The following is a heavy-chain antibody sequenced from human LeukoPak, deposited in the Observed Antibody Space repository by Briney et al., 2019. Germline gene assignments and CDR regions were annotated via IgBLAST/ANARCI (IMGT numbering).Heavy chain of an antibody. J-gene: IGHJ4*02. CDR2: IGSSSSYT. Sequence: GGSLRLSCAASGFTFSDYYMSWIRQAPGKGLEWVSYIGSSSSYTNYADSVKGRFTISRDNAKNSLYLQMNSLRAKDTALYYCAAGTTHGSGSYYFRYWGQGTLVTVSS. V-gene: IGHV3-11*06. CDR3: AAGTTHGSGSYYFRY. CDR1: GFTFSDYY. D-gene: IGHD3-10*01.